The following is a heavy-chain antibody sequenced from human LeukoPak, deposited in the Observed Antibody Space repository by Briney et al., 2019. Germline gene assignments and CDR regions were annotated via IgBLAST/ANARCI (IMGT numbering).Heavy chain of an antibody. D-gene: IGHD3-10*01. CDR2: ILGSGGTT. CDR1: GFTFSNYA. Sequence: GGSLRLSCAASGFTFSNYAMSWVRQAPGKGLEWVSAILGSGGTTYYADSVKGRFTISRDNSMNTLYLQMDSLRVEDTAVYYCAKGDGWGSSYYFYCSGQGTLVTVSS. V-gene: IGHV3-23*01. J-gene: IGHJ4*02. CDR3: AKGDGWGSSYYFYC.